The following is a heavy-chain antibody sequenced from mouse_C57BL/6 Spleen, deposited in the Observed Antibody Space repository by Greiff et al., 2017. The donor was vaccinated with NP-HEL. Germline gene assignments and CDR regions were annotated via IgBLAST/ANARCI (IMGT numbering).Heavy chain of an antibody. CDR3: AREGYSHYYFDY. J-gene: IGHJ2*01. D-gene: IGHD2-12*01. CDR2: ISYDGSN. Sequence: VQLQQSGPGLVKPSQSLSLTCSVTGYSIPSGYYWNWIRQFPGNKLEWMGYISYDGSNNYNPSLKNRISITRDTSKNQFFLKLNSVTTEDTATYYWAREGYSHYYFDYWGQGTTLTVSS. V-gene: IGHV3-6*01. CDR1: GYSIPSGYY.